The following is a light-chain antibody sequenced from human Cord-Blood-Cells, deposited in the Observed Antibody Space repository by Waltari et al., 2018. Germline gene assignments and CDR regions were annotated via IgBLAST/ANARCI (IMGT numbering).Light chain of an antibody. CDR1: QSVSSSY. Sequence: EIVLTQSPGTLSLSPGERATLSCRASQSVSSSYLAWYQQKPGQAPRLLIYGASSRATDIPDRSSGSGSGTDFTLTISRLEPEDFAVYYCQQYGSSPWTFGQGTKVEIK. V-gene: IGKV3-20*01. J-gene: IGKJ1*01. CDR3: QQYGSSPWT. CDR2: GAS.